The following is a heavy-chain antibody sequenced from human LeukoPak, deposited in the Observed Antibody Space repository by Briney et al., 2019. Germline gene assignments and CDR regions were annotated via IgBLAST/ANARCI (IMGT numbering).Heavy chain of an antibody. D-gene: IGHD6-13*01. Sequence: GGSLRLSCAASGFTFDDYAMHWVRQAPGKGLEWVSGISWNSGSIGYADSVKGRFTISRDNAKNSLYLQMNSLRAEDTALYYCAKDTAAGLPYWGQGTLVTVSS. V-gene: IGHV3-9*01. CDR2: ISWNSGSI. CDR3: AKDTAAGLPY. CDR1: GFTFDDYA. J-gene: IGHJ4*02.